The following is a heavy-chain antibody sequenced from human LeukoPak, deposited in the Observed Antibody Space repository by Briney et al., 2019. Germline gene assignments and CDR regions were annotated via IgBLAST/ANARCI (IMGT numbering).Heavy chain of an antibody. V-gene: IGHV1-46*03. CDR2: INPSGGST. Sequence: GASVKVSCKASGYTFTSYYMHWVRQAPGQGLEWMGFINPSGGSTSYAQKFQGRVTMTRVTSTSTVYMELSSLRSDDTAVYYCARNVDSGLDYWGQGSLVTVSS. CDR1: GYTFTSYY. J-gene: IGHJ4*02. D-gene: IGHD3-10*01. CDR3: ARNVDSGLDY.